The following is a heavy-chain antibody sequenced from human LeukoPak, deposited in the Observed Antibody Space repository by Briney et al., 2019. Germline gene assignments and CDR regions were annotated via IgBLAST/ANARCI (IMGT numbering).Heavy chain of an antibody. D-gene: IGHD6-6*01. CDR1: GYNFASYW. J-gene: IGHJ5*02. Sequence: GESLKISCKGSGYNFASYWIGWVRRMPGKGLEWMGIIYPRDSDTRYSPSFQGQVTISADKSISTAYLQWSSLKASDTAMYYCARFATEYSSSSRFDPWGQGTLVTVSS. CDR2: IYPRDSDT. CDR3: ARFATEYSSSSRFDP. V-gene: IGHV5-51*01.